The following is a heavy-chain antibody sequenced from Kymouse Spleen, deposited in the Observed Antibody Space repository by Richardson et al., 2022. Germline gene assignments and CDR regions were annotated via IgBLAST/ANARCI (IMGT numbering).Heavy chain of an antibody. J-gene: IGHJ4*02. V-gene: IGHV4-39*01. Sequence: QLQLQESGPGLVKPSETLSLTCTVSGGSISSSSYYWGWIRQPPGKGLEWIGSIYYSGSTYYNPSLKSRVTISVDTSKNQFSLKLSSVTAADTAVYYCARGDILTGYYIDYWGQGTLVTVSS. D-gene: IGHD3-9*01. CDR1: GGSISSSSYY. CDR2: IYYSGST. CDR3: ARGDILTGYYIDY.